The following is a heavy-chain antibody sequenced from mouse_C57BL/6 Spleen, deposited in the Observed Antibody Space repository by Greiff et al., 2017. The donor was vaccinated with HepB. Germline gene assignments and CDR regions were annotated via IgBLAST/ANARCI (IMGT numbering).Heavy chain of an antibody. Sequence: VQLKESGPGLVKPSQSLSLTCSVTGYSITSGYYWNWIRQFPGNKLEWMGYISYDGSNNYNPSLKNRISITRDTSKNQFFLKLNSVTTEDTATYYCARIAYDYTFDYWGQGTTLTVSS. J-gene: IGHJ2*01. V-gene: IGHV3-6*01. CDR1: GYSITSGYY. CDR2: ISYDGSN. CDR3: ARIAYDYTFDY. D-gene: IGHD2-4*01.